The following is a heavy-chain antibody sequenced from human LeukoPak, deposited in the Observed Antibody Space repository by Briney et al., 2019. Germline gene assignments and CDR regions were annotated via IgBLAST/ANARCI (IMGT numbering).Heavy chain of an antibody. Sequence: GGSLRLSCVGSGFTFSDAWMSWVRQAPGKGLEWVGRIKSKSDGGTIDYAAPVKGRFTISRDDSRNTLYLQMNSLKTEDAAVYYCTTRRQDGWWGQGTLVTVS. J-gene: IGHJ4*02. CDR2: IKSKSDGGTI. D-gene: IGHD2-15*01. CDR3: TTRRQDGW. V-gene: IGHV3-15*01. CDR1: GFTFSDAW.